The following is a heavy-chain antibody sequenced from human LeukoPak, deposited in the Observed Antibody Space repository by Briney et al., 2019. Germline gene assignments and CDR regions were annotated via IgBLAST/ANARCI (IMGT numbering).Heavy chain of an antibody. CDR1: GFTFSSYS. V-gene: IGHV3-21*01. CDR2: ISSSSSYI. D-gene: IGHD3-22*01. J-gene: IGHJ4*02. Sequence: GGSLRLSCAASGFTFSSYSMNWVRQAPGKGLEWVSSISSSSSYIYYADSVKGRFTISRDNAKNSLYLQMNSLRAEDTAVYYCAGDSTPYDSSGYCYDYWGQGTLVTVSS. CDR3: AGDSTPYDSSGYCYDY.